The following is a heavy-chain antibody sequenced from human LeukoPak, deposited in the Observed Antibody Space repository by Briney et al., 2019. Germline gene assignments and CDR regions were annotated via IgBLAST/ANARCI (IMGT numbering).Heavy chain of an antibody. CDR3: ARAPYYDFWSGYLYYFDY. Sequence: SQTLSLTCTVSGGSISSGDYYWSWIRQPPGKGLERIGYIYYSGSTYYNPSLKSRVTISVDTSKNQFSLKLSSVTAADTAVYYCARAPYYDFWSGYLYYFDYWGQGTLVTVSS. CDR1: GGSISSGDYY. V-gene: IGHV4-30-4*08. CDR2: IYYSGST. J-gene: IGHJ4*02. D-gene: IGHD3-3*01.